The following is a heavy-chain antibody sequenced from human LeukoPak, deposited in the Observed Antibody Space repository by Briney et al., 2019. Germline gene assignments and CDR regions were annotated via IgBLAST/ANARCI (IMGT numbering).Heavy chain of an antibody. J-gene: IGHJ4*02. CDR3: ARSLKWNLVGFDH. Sequence: GGSLRLSCAASGFTFSRYGMTWVREAPGKGLEWVSVNNDSGSSTFYADSVKGRFTISGDNSKNTLYLQMSGLRAEDTAVYYCARSLKWNLVGFDHWGQGTLVIVSS. V-gene: IGHV3-23*01. CDR1: GFTFSRYG. D-gene: IGHD1-1*01. CDR2: NNDSGSST.